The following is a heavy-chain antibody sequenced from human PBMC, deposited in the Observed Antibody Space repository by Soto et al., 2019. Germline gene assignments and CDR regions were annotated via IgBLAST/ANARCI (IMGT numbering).Heavy chain of an antibody. CDR1: GGSISSYY. J-gene: IGHJ6*03. CDR2: IYYSGST. D-gene: IGHD2-15*01. CDR3: ARSYRRYCSGGSCYSYYYYYMDV. V-gene: IGHV4-59*01. Sequence: ASETLSLTCPVSGGSISSYYWSWIRQPPGKGLEWIGYIYYSGSTNYNPSLKSRVTISVDTSKNQFSLKLSSVTAADTAVYYCARSYRRYCSGGSCYSYYYYYMDVWGKGTTVTVSS.